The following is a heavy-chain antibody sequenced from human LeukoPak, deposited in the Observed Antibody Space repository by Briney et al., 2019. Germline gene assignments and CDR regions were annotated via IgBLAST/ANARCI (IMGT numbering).Heavy chain of an antibody. CDR3: ARGGYTMTTGGIDY. D-gene: IGHD4-17*01. Sequence: ASVKVSCKASGYTFTSYAMNWVRQAPGQGLEWMGWINTNTGNPTYAQGFTGRFVVSLDTPVSTAYLQISSLKAEDTAVYYCARGGYTMTTGGIDYWGQGTLVTVSS. J-gene: IGHJ4*02. CDR2: INTNTGNP. CDR1: GYTFTSYA. V-gene: IGHV7-4-1*02.